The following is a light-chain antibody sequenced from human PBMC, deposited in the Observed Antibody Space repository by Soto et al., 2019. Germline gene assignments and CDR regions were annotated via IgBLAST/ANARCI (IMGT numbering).Light chain of an antibody. CDR2: DVT. CDR1: SS. V-gene: IGLV2-14*03. J-gene: IGLJ3*02. CDR3: SSYTSSSTWV. Sequence: QSALTQPASVSGSPGQSIAISCTGASSVSWYQHHPDKAPKLIIYDVTSRPAGVSDRFSGSISGNTASLTISGLQAEDEADYYCSSYTSSSTWVFGGGTKVTVL.